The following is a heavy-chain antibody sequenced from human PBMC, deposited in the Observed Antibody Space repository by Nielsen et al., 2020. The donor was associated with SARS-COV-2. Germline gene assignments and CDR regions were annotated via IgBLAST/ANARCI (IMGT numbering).Heavy chain of an antibody. CDR1: GFTFSDNA. Sequence: GGSLRLSCAASGFTFSDNAMGWVSQAAGKWLEWVSAIMTSGATTYYADSVKGRCTISRDNSKHTLYLQMNSLRVEDTAVYYCVKGVQLDLGYYYHGMDVWGQGTTVTVSS. D-gene: IGHD6-6*01. J-gene: IGHJ6*02. CDR2: IMTSGATT. CDR3: VKGVQLDLGYYYHGMDV. V-gene: IGHV3-23*01.